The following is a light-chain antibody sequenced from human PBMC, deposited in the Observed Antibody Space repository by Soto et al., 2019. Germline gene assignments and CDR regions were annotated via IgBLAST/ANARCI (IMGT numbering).Light chain of an antibody. CDR2: GAS. Sequence: EIGLTQSPGTLSLSPGERATLSCRASQSVTSNYLAWYQHIPGQAPRLLIYGASSRATDIPDRFSGSGSGTDFILTISRLEPEDSAVYYCQQDVSSPYTFGQGTKLEIK. J-gene: IGKJ2*01. CDR1: QSVTSNY. V-gene: IGKV3-20*01. CDR3: QQDVSSPYT.